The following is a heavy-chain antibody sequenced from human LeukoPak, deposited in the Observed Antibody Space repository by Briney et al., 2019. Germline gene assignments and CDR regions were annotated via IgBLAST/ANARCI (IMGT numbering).Heavy chain of an antibody. CDR3: AKDSAAILWFSYFDY. CDR2: IRYDGSNK. D-gene: IGHD3-10*01. V-gene: IGHV3-30*02. Sequence: GGSLRLSCAASGFTFSSYGMHWVRQAPGKGLEWVAFIRYDGSNKYYADSVKGRFTISRDNSKNTLYLQMNSLRAEDTAVYYCAKDSAAILWFSYFDYWGQGTLVTVSS. J-gene: IGHJ4*02. CDR1: GFTFSSYG.